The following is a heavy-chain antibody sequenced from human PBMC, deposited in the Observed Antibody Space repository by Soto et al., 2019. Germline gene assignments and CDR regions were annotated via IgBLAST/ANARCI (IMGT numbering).Heavy chain of an antibody. CDR3: ARAHSTGWHYFDY. D-gene: IGHD6-19*01. V-gene: IGHV1-3*01. Sequence: GASVKVSCKASGYTFTSYAMHWVRQAPGQRLEWMGWINAGNGNTKYSQKFQGRVTITRDTSASTAYMELSSLKVDDTAMYYCARAHSTGWHYFDYWGPGTLVTVSS. J-gene: IGHJ4*02. CDR1: GYTFTSYA. CDR2: INAGNGNT.